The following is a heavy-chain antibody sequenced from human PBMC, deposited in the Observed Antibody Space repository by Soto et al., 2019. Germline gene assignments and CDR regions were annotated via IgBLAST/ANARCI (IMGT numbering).Heavy chain of an antibody. V-gene: IGHV5-10-1*01. J-gene: IGHJ6*02. CDR3: ARPDVGLRVGHYYGMDV. D-gene: IGHD1-26*01. CDR1: GYSFTSYW. CDR2: VDPSDSYT. Sequence: GESLKISCKGSGYSFTSYWISWVRQMPGKGLEWMGRVDPSDSYTNYSPSFQGHVTISADKSISTAYLQWSSLKASDTAMYYCARPDVGLRVGHYYGMDVWCQGTTVTVSS.